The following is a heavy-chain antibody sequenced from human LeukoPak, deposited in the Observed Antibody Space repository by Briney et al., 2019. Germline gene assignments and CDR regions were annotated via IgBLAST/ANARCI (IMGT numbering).Heavy chain of an antibody. D-gene: IGHD7-27*01. CDR3: ASEINWASGALDV. CDR1: GFIFSNYW. CDR2: INEDGSEK. V-gene: IGHV3-7*01. Sequence: GGSLRLSCAASGFIFSNYWMNWVRQAPGKGLEWVANINEDGSEKHYVDSMKGRFTISRDNAKNSLYLQMNSLSAEDTAVYYSASEINWASGALDVWGQGTMPTVSS. J-gene: IGHJ3*01.